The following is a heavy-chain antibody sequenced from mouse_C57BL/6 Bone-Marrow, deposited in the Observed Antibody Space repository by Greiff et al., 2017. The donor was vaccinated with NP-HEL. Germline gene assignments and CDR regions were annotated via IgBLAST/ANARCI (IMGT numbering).Heavy chain of an antibody. Sequence: EVMLVESGGGLVKPGGSLKLSCAASGFTFSSYAMSWVRQTPEKRLEWVATISDGGSYTYYPDNVKGRFTISRDNAKNNLYLQMSHLKSEDTAMYYCASLITTVVATGAMDYWGQGTSVTVSS. CDR3: ASLITTVVATGAMDY. D-gene: IGHD1-1*01. V-gene: IGHV5-4*03. CDR2: ISDGGSYT. J-gene: IGHJ4*01. CDR1: GFTFSSYA.